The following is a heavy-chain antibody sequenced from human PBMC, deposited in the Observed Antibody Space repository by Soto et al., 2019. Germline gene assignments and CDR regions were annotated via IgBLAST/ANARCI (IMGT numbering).Heavy chain of an antibody. CDR2: ISAYNGNT. V-gene: IGHV1-18*01. J-gene: IGHJ2*01. Sequence: QVQLVQSGAEGKKPGASVKVSCKASGYTFTSYGISWVRQAPGQGLEWMGWISAYNGNTNYAQKLQGRVTMTTETSTRTAYMELRSLRSDDTAVYYCARDGLVCSGGSCPSPNWYFDLLGRGTLVTVSS. CDR3: ARDGLVCSGGSCPSPNWYFDL. CDR1: GYTFTSYG. D-gene: IGHD2-15*01.